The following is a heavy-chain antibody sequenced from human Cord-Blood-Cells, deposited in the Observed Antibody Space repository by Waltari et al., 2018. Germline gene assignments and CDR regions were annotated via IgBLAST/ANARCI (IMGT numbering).Heavy chain of an antibody. CDR1: GFTVSSNY. Sequence: SLRLSCAASGFTVSSNYMSWVRQAPGKGLEWVSVIYSGGSTYYADSVKGRFTISRDNSKNTLYLQMNSLRAEDTAVYYCARSNYYGSGSRAFDIWGQGTMVTVSS. V-gene: IGHV3-53*01. CDR2: IYSGGST. D-gene: IGHD3-10*01. J-gene: IGHJ3*02. CDR3: ARSNYYGSGSRAFDI.